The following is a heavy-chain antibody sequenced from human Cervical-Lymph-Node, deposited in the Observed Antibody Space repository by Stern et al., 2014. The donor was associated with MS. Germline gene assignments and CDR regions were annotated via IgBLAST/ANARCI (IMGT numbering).Heavy chain of an antibody. CDR1: GYIFTDYY. Sequence: QVQLVQSGAEVEKPGASVKVSCNASGYIFTDYYLHWVRQAPGQGLEWMGRINPKSGGTSYAQSFQGRVTLTRDTSITTAYMDLSRLTSDDTAVYYCTRALRIADRPSPGGHWFDPWGQGTLVIVSS. J-gene: IGHJ5*02. V-gene: IGHV1-2*02. CDR2: INPKSGGT. CDR3: TRALRIADRPSPGGHWFDP. D-gene: IGHD6-6*01.